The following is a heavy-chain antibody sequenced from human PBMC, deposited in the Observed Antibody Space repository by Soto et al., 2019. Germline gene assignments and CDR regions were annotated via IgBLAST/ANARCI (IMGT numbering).Heavy chain of an antibody. J-gene: IGHJ6*02. CDR2: ISYDGSNK. CDR3: ARDYYRFNSGYGFSMDV. Sequence: QVQLVESGGGVVQPGRSLRLSCAASGFTFSSYAMHWVRQAPGKGLEWVAVISYDGSNKYYADSVKGRFTISRDNSKNTXYLQMNSLRAEDTAVYYCARDYYRFNSGYGFSMDVWGQGTTVTVSS. CDR1: GFTFSSYA. V-gene: IGHV3-30-3*01. D-gene: IGHD5-12*01.